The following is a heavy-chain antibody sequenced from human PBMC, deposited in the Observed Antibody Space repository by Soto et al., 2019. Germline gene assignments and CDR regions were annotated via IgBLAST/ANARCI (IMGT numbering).Heavy chain of an antibody. Sequence: QVQLVQSGAEVKKPGASVKVSCKASGYTFTSYDINWMRQATGQGLEWMGWMNPNSGNTGYAQRFQGRVTMTTNTSISTAYMELSTLRSEDTAVYYCARELTSRAVDYWGQGTLVTVSS. CDR3: ARELTSRAVDY. D-gene: IGHD3-16*01. V-gene: IGHV1-8*01. J-gene: IGHJ4*02. CDR2: MNPNSGNT. CDR1: GYTFTSYD.